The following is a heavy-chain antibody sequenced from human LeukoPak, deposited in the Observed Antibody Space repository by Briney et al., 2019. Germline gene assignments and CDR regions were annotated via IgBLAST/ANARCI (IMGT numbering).Heavy chain of an antibody. D-gene: IGHD5-18*01. CDR3: ARSGYSYGHLYFDY. V-gene: IGHV4-59*01. CDR2: IYYSGST. CDR1: GGSFSGYY. Sequence: PSETLSLTCAVYGGSFSGYYWSWIRQPPGKGLEWIGYIYYSGSTNYNPSLKSRVTISVDTSKNQFSLKLSSVTAADTAVYYCARSGYSYGHLYFDYWGQGTLVTVSS. J-gene: IGHJ4*02.